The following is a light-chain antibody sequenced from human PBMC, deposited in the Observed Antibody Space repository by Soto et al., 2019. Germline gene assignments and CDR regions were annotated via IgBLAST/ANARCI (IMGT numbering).Light chain of an antibody. CDR2: DAS. Sequence: EIVMTQSPATLSVSPGERATLSCGATQSVRSNYLAWYQQKPGQAPRLLIYDASSRATGIPDRFSGSGSGTDFTLTINRLEPEDFAVYYCQQYLISPFTFGPGTKVDI. J-gene: IGKJ3*01. CDR1: QSVRSNY. CDR3: QQYLISPFT. V-gene: IGKV3D-20*01.